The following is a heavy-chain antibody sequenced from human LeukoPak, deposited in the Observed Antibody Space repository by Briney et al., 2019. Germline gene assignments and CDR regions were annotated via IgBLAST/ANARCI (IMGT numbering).Heavy chain of an antibody. D-gene: IGHD3-10*01. Sequence: PGGSLRLSCAASGFTFSSYSMNWVRQAPGKGLEWVSSISSSGSYIYYADSVKGRFTISRDNAKNSLYLQMNSLRAEDTAVYYCATTMVRGVIINGGNWFDPWGQGTLVTVSS. V-gene: IGHV3-21*01. CDR1: GFTFSSYS. CDR2: ISSSGSYI. CDR3: ATTMVRGVIINGGNWFDP. J-gene: IGHJ5*02.